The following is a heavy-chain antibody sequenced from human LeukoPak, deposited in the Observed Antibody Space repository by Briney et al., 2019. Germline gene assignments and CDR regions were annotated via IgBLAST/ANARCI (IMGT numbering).Heavy chain of an antibody. CDR1: GFTFSSYA. CDR3: ARGLTPRYYGMDV. V-gene: IGHV3-30*04. J-gene: IGHJ6*02. CDR2: ISYDGSNK. D-gene: IGHD4-23*01. Sequence: PGGSLRLSCAASGFTFSSYAMHWVRQAPGKGLEWVAVISYDGSNKYYADSVKGRFTISRDNSKNTLYLQMNSLRAEDTAEYYCARGLTPRYYGMDVWGQGTTVTVSS.